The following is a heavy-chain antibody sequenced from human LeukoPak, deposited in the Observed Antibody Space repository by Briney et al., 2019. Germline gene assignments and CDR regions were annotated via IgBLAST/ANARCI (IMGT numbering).Heavy chain of an antibody. CDR2: IYYSGST. V-gene: IGHV4-39*07. D-gene: IGHD6-13*01. CDR3: ARDRAGSSWPTSP. Sequence: PSETLSLTCTVSGGSISSSSYYWGWIRQPPGKGLEWIGSIYYSGSTYYNPSLKSRVTISVDTSKNQFSLKLSSVTAADTAVYYCARDRAGSSWPTSPWGQGTLVTVSS. J-gene: IGHJ5*02. CDR1: GGSISSSSYY.